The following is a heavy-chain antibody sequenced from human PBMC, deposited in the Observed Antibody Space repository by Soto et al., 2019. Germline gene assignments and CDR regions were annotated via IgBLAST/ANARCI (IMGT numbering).Heavy chain of an antibody. CDR3: ATDRVSYSGYGDAFDM. D-gene: IGHD5-12*01. CDR1: GFTFSRYG. V-gene: IGHV3-33*01. CDR2: IGFDGNSK. J-gene: IGHJ3*02. Sequence: QVQLVESGGGVVQPGRSLRLSCAASGFTFSRYGMNWVRQAPGKGLEWVAGIGFDGNSKYYADSVKGRLTISRDNSKSRLYVQMNSLRVEDTAVYYCATDRVSYSGYGDAFDMWGQGTMVTVSS.